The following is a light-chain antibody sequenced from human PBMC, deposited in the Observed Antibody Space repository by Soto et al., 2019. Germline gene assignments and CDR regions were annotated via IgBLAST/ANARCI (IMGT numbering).Light chain of an antibody. CDR3: WQYNNSPPTT. V-gene: IGKV3-15*01. J-gene: IGKJ5*01. Sequence: IVMTQSPATLSVSPGERATLSCRASQSFRSNLARYQHKPGPAPSLLIYGASTRATGIPARFGGSGGATEYFPTTSSLQHADFSVYYCWQYNNSPPTTFGQGTRLDIK. CDR2: GAS. CDR1: QSFRSN.